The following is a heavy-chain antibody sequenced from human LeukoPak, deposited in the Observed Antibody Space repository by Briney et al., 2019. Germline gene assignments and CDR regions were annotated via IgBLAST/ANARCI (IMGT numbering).Heavy chain of an antibody. D-gene: IGHD3-10*01. Sequence: ASVKVSCKASGYTFTSYYMHWVRQAPGQGLEWMGIINPSGGSTSYAQKFQGRVTMTRDTSTSTVYMELSSLRSEDTAVYYCARAERYYYGSGSYYKPDFDYWGQGTLVTVSS. CDR1: GYTFTSYY. CDR3: ARAERYYYGSGSYYKPDFDY. J-gene: IGHJ4*02. V-gene: IGHV1-46*01. CDR2: INPSGGST.